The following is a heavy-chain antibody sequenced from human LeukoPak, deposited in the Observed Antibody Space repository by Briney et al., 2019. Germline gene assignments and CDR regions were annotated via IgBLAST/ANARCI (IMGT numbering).Heavy chain of an antibody. CDR1: GGSISNYY. V-gene: IGHV4-34*01. J-gene: IGHJ5*02. CDR3: ARGVDTAMGRGNWFDP. CDR2: INHSGST. D-gene: IGHD5-18*01. Sequence: PSETLSLTCTVSGGSISNYYWSWIRQPPGKGLEWIGEINHSGSTNYNPSLKSRVTISVDTSKNQFSLKLSSVTAADTAVYYCARGVDTAMGRGNWFDPWGQGTLVTVSS.